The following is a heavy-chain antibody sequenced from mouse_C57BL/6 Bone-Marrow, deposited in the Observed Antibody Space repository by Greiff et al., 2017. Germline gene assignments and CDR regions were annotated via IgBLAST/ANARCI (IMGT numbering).Heavy chain of an antibody. CDR3: TLITTVPLWYFDV. V-gene: IGHV6-6*01. CDR2: IRNKANNHAT. CDR1: GFTFSDAW. Sequence: EVKVEESGGGLVQPGGSMKLSCAASGFTFSDAWMDWVRQSPEKGLEWVAEIRNKANNHATYYAESVKGRFTISRDDSKSSVYLQMNSLRAEDTGIYYCTLITTVPLWYFDVWGTGTTVTVSS. J-gene: IGHJ1*03. D-gene: IGHD1-1*01.